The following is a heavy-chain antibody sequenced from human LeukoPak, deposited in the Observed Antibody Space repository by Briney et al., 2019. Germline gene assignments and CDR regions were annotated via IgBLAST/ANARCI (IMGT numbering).Heavy chain of an antibody. V-gene: IGHV4-34*01. CDR2: INHSGST. Sequence: PSETLSLTCAVYGGSFSGYYWSWIRQPPGKGLEWIGEINHSGSTNYNPSLKSRVTISVDTSKNQFSLKLSSVTAADTAVYYCARVIFRTVAGRFDYWGQGTLVTVSS. D-gene: IGHD6-19*01. CDR1: GGSFSGYY. J-gene: IGHJ4*02. CDR3: ARVIFRTVAGRFDY.